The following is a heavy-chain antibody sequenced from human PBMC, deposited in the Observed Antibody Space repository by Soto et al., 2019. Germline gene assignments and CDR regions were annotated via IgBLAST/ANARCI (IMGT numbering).Heavy chain of an antibody. Sequence: ITLKESGPTLVKPTQTLTLTCTFSGFSLSTSAVGVGWIRQPPGKALEWLALIYWDDDKRYSPSLKSRLTIPTDTSKNQVGLTMTNMDPVDTAKYYCGYVYYNSGRWDAWGQGTLVTVSS. CDR1: GFSLSTSAVG. CDR2: IYWDDDK. CDR3: GYVYYNSGRWDA. D-gene: IGHD3-10*01. J-gene: IGHJ5*02. V-gene: IGHV2-5*02.